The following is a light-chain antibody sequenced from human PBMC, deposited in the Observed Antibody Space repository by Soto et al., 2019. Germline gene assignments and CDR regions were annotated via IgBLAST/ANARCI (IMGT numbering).Light chain of an antibody. J-gene: IGKJ2*01. CDR1: QSISTW. CDR2: DAS. Sequence: DIQMTQSHSTVSASVGDAVTITCRASQSISTWLAGYQQKPGKAPNLLIYDASTLESGGPSGFSGSGSGTEFTLTMSSLQPDDSATYYCQQYNSYPYTFAQGTKLEIK. V-gene: IGKV1-5*01. CDR3: QQYNSYPYT.